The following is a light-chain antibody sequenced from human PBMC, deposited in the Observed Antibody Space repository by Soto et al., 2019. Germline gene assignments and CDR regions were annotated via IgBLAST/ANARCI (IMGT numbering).Light chain of an antibody. CDR3: QHFGNSLWK. CDR2: GVY. V-gene: IGKV3D-15*01. J-gene: IGKJ1*01. Sequence: EIVITQSPTILSVSPGERATLSCRASQSVSSNLAWYQQKPGQPPRLLMYGVYTRAPGTPARFSGGGSGTEFTLTISSLQSEDFAVYYCQHFGNSLWKFGQGTKVDIK. CDR1: QSVSSN.